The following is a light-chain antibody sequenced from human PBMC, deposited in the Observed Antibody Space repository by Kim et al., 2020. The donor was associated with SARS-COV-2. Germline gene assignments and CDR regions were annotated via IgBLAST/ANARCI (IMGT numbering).Light chain of an antibody. CDR3: QSYDSSLRVV. V-gene: IGLV1-40*01. CDR2: GDT. Sequence: GQRVTISCTGSSSNTGAGYEVHWYQQLPGTAPKLLIYGDTDRPSGVPDRFSGSKSGTSASLAITGLQAEDEADYYCQSYDSSLRVVFGGGTKVTVL. J-gene: IGLJ2*01. CDR1: SSNTGAGYE.